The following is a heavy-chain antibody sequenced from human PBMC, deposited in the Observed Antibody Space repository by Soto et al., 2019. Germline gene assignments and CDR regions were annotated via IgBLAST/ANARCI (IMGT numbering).Heavy chain of an antibody. CDR3: AKEPSDEFWAAYFDY. D-gene: IGHD3-3*01. CDR2: INTDGSIT. Sequence: GGSLRLSCAASGLIFSNYKMHWVRQAPGKGLVWVSRINTDGSITDYADSVKGRFTVSRDNAKNTLYLQMNSLRAEDTAVYYCAKEPSDEFWAAYFDYWGLGTLVTVSS. V-gene: IGHV3-74*01. CDR1: GLIFSNYK. J-gene: IGHJ4*02.